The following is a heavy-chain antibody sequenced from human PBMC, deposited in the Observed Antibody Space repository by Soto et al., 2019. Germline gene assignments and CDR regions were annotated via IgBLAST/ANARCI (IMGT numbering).Heavy chain of an antibody. V-gene: IGHV1-2*04. J-gene: IGHJ6*02. D-gene: IGHD2-8*01. CDR2: INPKSGGT. Sequence: GASGKVSGKASGYSFTDYHIHWVRQAPGQGLEWLGRINPKSGGTSTAQKFQGWVTMTRDRSISTVYMELTRLRSDDTAVYFCARGHSTDCSNGVCSFFYNHEMDVWGQGTTVTVSS. CDR3: ARGHSTDCSNGVCSFFYNHEMDV. CDR1: GYSFTDYH.